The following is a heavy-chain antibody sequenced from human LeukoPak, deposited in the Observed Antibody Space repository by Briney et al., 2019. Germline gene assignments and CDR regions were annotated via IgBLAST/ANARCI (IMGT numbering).Heavy chain of an antibody. J-gene: IGHJ3*02. CDR2: ISYDGSNK. D-gene: IGHD1-1*01. CDR1: GFTFSSYA. Sequence: GGSLRLSCAASGFTFSSYAMHWVRQAPGKGLEWVAVISYDGSNKYYADSVKGRFTISRDNSKNTLYLQMNSLRAEDTAVYYCARDPGTTQEDAFDIWGQGTMVTVPS. CDR3: ARDPGTTQEDAFDI. V-gene: IGHV3-30-3*01.